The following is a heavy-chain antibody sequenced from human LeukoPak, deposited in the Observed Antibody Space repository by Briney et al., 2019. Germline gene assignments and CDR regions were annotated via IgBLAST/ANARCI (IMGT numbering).Heavy chain of an antibody. CDR2: INSDGSST. CDR3: ARDGMATKTYYYYYMDV. Sequence: GGSLRLSCAASGFTFSSYWMHWVRQAPGKGLVWVSRINSDGSSTSYADSVKGRLTISRDNAKNTLYLQMNSLRAEDTAVYYCARDGMATKTYYYYYMDVWGKGTTVTVSS. J-gene: IGHJ6*03. D-gene: IGHD5-12*01. CDR1: GFTFSSYW. V-gene: IGHV3-74*01.